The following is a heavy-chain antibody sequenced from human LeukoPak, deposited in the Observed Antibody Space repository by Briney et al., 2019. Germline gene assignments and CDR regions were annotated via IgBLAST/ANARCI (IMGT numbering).Heavy chain of an antibody. V-gene: IGHV4-39*01. CDR3: AAVTATDGMTVDY. CDR1: GGSISSSSYY. D-gene: IGHD2-15*01. J-gene: IGHJ4*02. Sequence: SETLSLTCTVPGGSISSSSYYWGWIRQPPGKGLEWIGIIYYSGSTYYNPSLKSRVTISEDTSKNQFSLKLSSVTAADTAVHYCAAVTATDGMTVDYWGQGTLVTVPS. CDR2: IYYSGST.